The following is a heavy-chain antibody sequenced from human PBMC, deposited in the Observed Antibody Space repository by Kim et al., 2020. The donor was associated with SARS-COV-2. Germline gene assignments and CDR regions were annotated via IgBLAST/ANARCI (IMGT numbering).Heavy chain of an antibody. Sequence: GGSLRLSCAASGFTFSSYSMNWVRQAPGKGLEWVSSISSSSSYIYYADSVKGRFTISRDNAKNSLYLQMNSLRAEDTAVYYCASQAYSYGVDYWGQGTLVTVSS. V-gene: IGHV3-21*01. CDR3: ASQAYSYGVDY. D-gene: IGHD5-18*01. CDR1: GFTFSSYS. J-gene: IGHJ4*02. CDR2: ISSSSSYI.